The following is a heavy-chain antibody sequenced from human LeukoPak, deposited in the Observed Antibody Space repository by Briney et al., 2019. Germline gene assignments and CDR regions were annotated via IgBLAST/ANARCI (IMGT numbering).Heavy chain of an antibody. D-gene: IGHD2-15*01. CDR2: IYYSGST. CDR3: ARDRRCSGGSCYEGAFDY. CDR1: GGSFSGYY. V-gene: IGHV4-31*11. J-gene: IGHJ4*02. Sequence: SETLSLTCAVYGGSFSGYYWSWIRQHPGKGLEWIGYIYYSGSTYYNPSLKSRVTISVDTSKNQFSLKLSSVTAADTAVYYCARDRRCSGGSCYEGAFDYWGQGTLVTVSS.